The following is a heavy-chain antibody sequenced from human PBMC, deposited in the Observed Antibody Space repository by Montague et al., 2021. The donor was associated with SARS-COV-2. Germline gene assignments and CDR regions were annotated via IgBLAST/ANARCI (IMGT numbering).Heavy chain of an antibody. Sequence: SETLSLTCAVSGGSISSSSYYWGWIRQPPGKGLEWIWSIHYSGSTYYNPSLKSRVSISVDTSKNQFSLKLSSVTAADTAVYYCARLWDTVYYYYGMDVWGQGTTVTVSS. D-gene: IGHD1-26*01. V-gene: IGHV4-39*01. CDR3: ARLWDTVYYYYGMDV. CDR1: GGSISSSSYY. CDR2: IHYSGST. J-gene: IGHJ6*02.